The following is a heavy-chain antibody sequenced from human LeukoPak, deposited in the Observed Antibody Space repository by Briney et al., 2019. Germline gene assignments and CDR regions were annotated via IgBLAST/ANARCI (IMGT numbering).Heavy chain of an antibody. CDR3: ARGRYQLPGDYYYYYMDV. V-gene: IGHV1-18*01. Sequence: ASVTVSCQASGYTFPSYGISWVRQAPGQGLEWMGWISAYNGNTNYAQKLQRRVTMTTNTSTSTAYMDLRSLRSDDTAVYYCARGRYQLPGDYYYYYMDVWGKGTTVTVSS. CDR2: ISAYNGNT. D-gene: IGHD2-2*01. J-gene: IGHJ6*03. CDR1: GYTFPSYG.